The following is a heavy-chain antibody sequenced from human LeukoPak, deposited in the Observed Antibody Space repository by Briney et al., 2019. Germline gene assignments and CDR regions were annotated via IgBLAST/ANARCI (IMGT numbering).Heavy chain of an antibody. CDR3: ARDDCSGGSCYSDY. J-gene: IGHJ4*02. Sequence: SETLSLTCTVSGGPISSGGYYWSWFSQHPGKGLEWPGYIYYSGSTYYNPSLKSRVAISVDTSKNPVSLKLSSVTAADTAVYYCARDDCSGGSCYSDYWGQGTLVTVSS. V-gene: IGHV4-31*03. D-gene: IGHD2-15*01. CDR1: GGPISSGGYY. CDR2: IYYSGST.